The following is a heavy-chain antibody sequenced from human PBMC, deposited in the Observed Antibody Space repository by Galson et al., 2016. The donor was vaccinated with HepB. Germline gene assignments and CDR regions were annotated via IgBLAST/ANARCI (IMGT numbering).Heavy chain of an antibody. Sequence: LVKPTQTLTLTCTFSGFSLSTTGVAVGWIRQPPGKALEWLALIYWDDDKRYSPSLKGRLTITKDTSKNQVVLTVTNMDPVDTATYYCAHSAHHYDSSGYYYKYRKTYYYYGTDVWGQGTTVSVSS. CDR1: GFSLSTTGVA. D-gene: IGHD3-22*01. J-gene: IGHJ6*02. V-gene: IGHV2-5*02. CDR2: IYWDDDK. CDR3: AHSAHHYDSSGYYYKYRKTYYYYGTDV.